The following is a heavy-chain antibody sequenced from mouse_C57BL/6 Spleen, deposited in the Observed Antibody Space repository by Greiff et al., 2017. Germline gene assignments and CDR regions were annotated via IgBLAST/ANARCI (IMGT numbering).Heavy chain of an antibody. Sequence: QVQLQQSGPELVKPGASVKISCKASGYAFSSSWMNWVKQRPGKGLEWIGRIYPGDGDTNYNGKFKGKATLTADKSSSTAYMQLSSLTSEDSAVYFCAPPLYSPYAMDYWGQGTSVTVSS. V-gene: IGHV1-82*01. CDR2: IYPGDGDT. J-gene: IGHJ4*01. CDR3: APPLYSPYAMDY. CDR1: GYAFSSSW. D-gene: IGHD2-12*01.